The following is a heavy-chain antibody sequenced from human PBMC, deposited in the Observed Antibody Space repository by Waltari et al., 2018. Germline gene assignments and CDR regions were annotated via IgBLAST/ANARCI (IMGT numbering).Heavy chain of an antibody. J-gene: IGHJ4*02. CDR3: ARERSVTGKGNLDY. Sequence: EVQVVESGGGLVQPGGSLRLSCAASGFLFGSFRMTWVRQAPGKGLEWVSYISSGGTNMFYAESVKGRFTISRDNAKNSLYLHMNSLRVEDTAVYYCARERSVTGKGNLDYWGQGTLVTVSS. V-gene: IGHV3-48*04. CDR2: ISSGGTNM. CDR1: GFLFGSFR. D-gene: IGHD3-10*01.